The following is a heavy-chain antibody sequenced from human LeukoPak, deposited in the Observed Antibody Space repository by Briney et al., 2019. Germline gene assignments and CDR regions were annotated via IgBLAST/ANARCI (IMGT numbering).Heavy chain of an antibody. D-gene: IGHD2-2*01. CDR3: ARDCLRGGYCSSTSCYLCGMDV. Sequence: GRSLRLSCAASGFTFSSYAMHWVRQAPGKGLEWVAVISYDGSNKYYADSVKGRFTISRDNSKNTLYLQMNSLRAEDTAVYYCARDCLRGGYCSSTSCYLCGMDVWGQGTTVTVSS. V-gene: IGHV3-30-3*01. J-gene: IGHJ6*02. CDR1: GFTFSSYA. CDR2: ISYDGSNK.